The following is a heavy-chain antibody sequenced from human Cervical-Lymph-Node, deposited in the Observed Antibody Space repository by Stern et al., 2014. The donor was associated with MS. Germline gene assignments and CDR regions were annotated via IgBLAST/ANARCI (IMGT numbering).Heavy chain of an antibody. CDR1: GDSINGGAYY. CDR2: IYYSGTT. CDR3: ARAEYGGLLNY. J-gene: IGHJ4*02. D-gene: IGHD4-17*01. V-gene: IGHV4-31*01. Sequence: QVQLQESGPGLVKPSQTLSLTCTVSGDSINGGAYYWSWIRQHPGQGLEWIGYIYYSGTTYYNPSLRSPVTMSVDTSKNQFSLKMISVTAADTAVYYCARAEYGGLLNYWGQGTLVTVSS.